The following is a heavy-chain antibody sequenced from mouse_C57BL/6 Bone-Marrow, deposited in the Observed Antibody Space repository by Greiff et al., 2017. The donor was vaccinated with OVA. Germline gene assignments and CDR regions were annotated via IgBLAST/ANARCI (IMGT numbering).Heavy chain of an antibody. V-gene: IGHV1-72*01. D-gene: IGHD1-1*01. J-gene: IGHJ2*01. CDR1: GYTFTSYW. Sequence: QVQLQQPGAELVKPGASVKLSCKASGYTFTSYWMHWVKQRHGRGLEWIGRIDPNSGGTKYNEKFESKATLTVNKPSSTAYMQLSSLTSEDSAVYYCARRGVVAPRYFDYWGQGTTLTVSS. CDR3: ARRGVVAPRYFDY. CDR2: IDPNSGGT.